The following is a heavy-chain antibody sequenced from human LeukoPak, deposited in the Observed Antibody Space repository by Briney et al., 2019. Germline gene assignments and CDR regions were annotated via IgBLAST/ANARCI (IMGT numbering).Heavy chain of an antibody. CDR2: ISYDGSNK. Sequence: PGGSLRLSCAASGFTFSSYAMHWVRQAPGKGLEWVAVISYDGSNKYYADSVKGRFTISRDNSKNMLYLQMNSLRTEDTAVYFCARDQGSGWTGYWYFDLWGRGTLVTVSS. J-gene: IGHJ2*01. CDR3: ARDQGSGWTGYWYFDL. V-gene: IGHV3-30*04. D-gene: IGHD6-19*01. CDR1: GFTFSSYA.